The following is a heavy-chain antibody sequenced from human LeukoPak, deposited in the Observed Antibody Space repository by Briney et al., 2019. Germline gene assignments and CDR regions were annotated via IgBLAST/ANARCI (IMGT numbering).Heavy chain of an antibody. V-gene: IGHV4-31*03. CDR1: GGSITSGGYY. D-gene: IGHD6-13*01. CDR2: IYYSGST. Sequence: SETLSLTCTVSGGSITSGGYYWSWIRQHPGKGLEWIGYIYYSGSTYYNPSLKSRVTISVDTSKNQFSLKLSSVTAADTAIYYCARVPRIGAAGSGSRFDFWGQGTLVTVSS. J-gene: IGHJ4*02. CDR3: ARVPRIGAAGSGSRFDF.